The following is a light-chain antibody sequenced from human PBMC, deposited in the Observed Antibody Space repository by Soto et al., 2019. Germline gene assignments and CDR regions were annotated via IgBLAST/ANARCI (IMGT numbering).Light chain of an antibody. CDR1: SGHSSYA. CDR2: LNNDGSH. CDR3: QTWGTGINWV. J-gene: IGLJ3*02. Sequence: QSVLTKSPSASASLGASVKLTCTLSSGHSSYAIAWHQQQPEKGPRYLMKLNNDGSHSKGDGIPDRFSGSSSGAERYLTISILQSEDEADYYCQTWGTGINWVFGVGTKLTVL. V-gene: IGLV4-69*01.